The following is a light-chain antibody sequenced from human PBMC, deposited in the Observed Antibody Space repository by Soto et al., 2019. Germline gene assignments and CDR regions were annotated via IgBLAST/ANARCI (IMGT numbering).Light chain of an antibody. CDR1: SSDLDCYNY. V-gene: IGLV2-8*01. CDR2: EVS. J-gene: IGLJ3*02. CDR3: SSCAGSTNWV. Sequence: QSAPTQPPSASGSPGQSVTISCTGTSSDLDCYNYVSWYQQQPGKAPKLIIYEVSKRPSGVPDRFSGSKSGNAASLTVSGLQAEDEADYYCSSCAGSTNWVFGGGTKLTVL.